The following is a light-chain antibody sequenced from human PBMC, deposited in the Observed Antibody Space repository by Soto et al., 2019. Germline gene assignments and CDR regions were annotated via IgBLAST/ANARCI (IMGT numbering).Light chain of an antibody. Sequence: QSALTQPASVSVSRGQSITISCTGTSSDVPGSNSVSWYQQHPGKAPILIIFDVFKRPSGVSDRFSASKSGNTASLTISGLQAEDEADYYCSSYITSAIVVFGGGTKLTVL. CDR3: SSYITSAIVV. CDR2: DVF. CDR1: SSDVPGSNS. J-gene: IGLJ2*01. V-gene: IGLV2-14*01.